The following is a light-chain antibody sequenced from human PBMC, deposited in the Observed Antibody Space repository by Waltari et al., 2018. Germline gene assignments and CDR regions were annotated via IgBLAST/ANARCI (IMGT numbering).Light chain of an antibody. CDR3: QQYYSTPPMHT. CDR1: QSVLSNSNNKNY. J-gene: IGKJ2*01. V-gene: IGKV4-1*01. CDR2: WAS. Sequence: DIVMTQSPESLAVSLGERATINCKSSQSVLSNSNNKNYLAWYQQKPGQPPKLLIYWASTRESGVPDRFSGSGSRTDFTLTISSLQAEDVAVYYCQQYYSTPPMHTFGQGTKLEIK.